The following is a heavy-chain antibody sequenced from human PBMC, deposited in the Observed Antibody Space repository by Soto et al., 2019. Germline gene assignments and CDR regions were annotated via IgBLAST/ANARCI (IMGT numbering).Heavy chain of an antibody. CDR2: ISSSSSYI. Sequence: EVQLVESGGGLVKPGGSLRLSCAASGFTFSSYSMNWVRQAPGKGLEWVSSISSSSSYIYYADSVKGRFTISRDNAKNSLYLQMNRLRAEDTAVYYCARDRTISSGMDVWGQGTTVTVSS. CDR3: ARDRTISSGMDV. D-gene: IGHD3-9*01. J-gene: IGHJ6*02. CDR1: GFTFSSYS. V-gene: IGHV3-21*01.